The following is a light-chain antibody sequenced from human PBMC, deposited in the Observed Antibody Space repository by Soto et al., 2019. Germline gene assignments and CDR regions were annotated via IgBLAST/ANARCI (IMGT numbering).Light chain of an antibody. CDR3: MQPLQSST. CDR1: QSLLHSNGYNY. J-gene: IGKJ1*01. CDR2: LGS. Sequence: DIVMTQSPLSLPVTPGEPASISCRSSQSLLHSNGYNYLDWYLQKPGQSPQLLIYLGSNRASGVPDRFSGSGSGTDFTLKISRVEAEDVGVYYCMQPLQSSTFCQGTNVDIK. V-gene: IGKV2-28*01.